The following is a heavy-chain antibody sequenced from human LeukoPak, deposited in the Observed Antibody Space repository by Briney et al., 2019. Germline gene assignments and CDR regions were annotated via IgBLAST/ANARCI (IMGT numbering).Heavy chain of an antibody. V-gene: IGHV3-21*01. CDR1: GFTFSGYN. CDR2: ISSSSTYI. CDR3: GRDTDFDY. Sequence: GGSLRLSCAASGFTFSGYNINWVRQAPGKGLEWVSSISSSSTYIYYADSVKGRFTISRDNAKNSLYLQMNSLRAEDTAVYYCGRDTDFDYWGQGTLVTVSS. J-gene: IGHJ4*02.